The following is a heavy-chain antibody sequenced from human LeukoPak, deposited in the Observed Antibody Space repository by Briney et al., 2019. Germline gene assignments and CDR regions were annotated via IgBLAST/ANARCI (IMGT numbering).Heavy chain of an antibody. J-gene: IGHJ4*02. CDR1: AYSFSSYT. CDR3: ATASITMIVPDGGYFDY. D-gene: IGHD3-22*01. V-gene: IGHV1-3*04. CDR2: INTDNGNT. Sequence: ASVKVSRKASAYSFSSYTMHWVRQAPGQRLEWMGWINTDNGNTKYSQKFQGRVTITRDTSASTAYMELRTLRSEDTAVYYCATASITMIVPDGGYFDYWVEGTLVTVSS.